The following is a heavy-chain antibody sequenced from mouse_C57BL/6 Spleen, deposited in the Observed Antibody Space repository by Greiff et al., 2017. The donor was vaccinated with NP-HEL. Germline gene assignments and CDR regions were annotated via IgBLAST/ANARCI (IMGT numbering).Heavy chain of an antibody. CDR2: INPNNGGT. V-gene: IGHV1-26*01. CDR3: ASLYYDRPWFAY. J-gene: IGHJ3*01. Sequence: EVQLQQSGPELVKPGASVKISCKASGYTFTDYYMNWVKQSHGKSLEWIGDINPNNGGTSYNQKFKGKATLTVDKSSSTAYMELRSLTSEDSAVYYCASLYYDRPWFAYWGQGTLVTVSA. CDR1: GYTFTDYY. D-gene: IGHD2-4*01.